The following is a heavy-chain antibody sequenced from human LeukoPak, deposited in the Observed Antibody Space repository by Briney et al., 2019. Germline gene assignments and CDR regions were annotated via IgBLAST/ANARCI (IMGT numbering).Heavy chain of an antibody. D-gene: IGHD2/OR15-2a*01. Sequence: SETLSLTCTVSGGSISSSSYYWGWIRQPPGKGLEWIGSIYYSGSTYYNPSLKSRVTISVDTSKNQFSLKLSSVTAADTAVYYCARPTSKLGSFDYWGQGTLVTVSS. CDR1: GGSISSSSYY. V-gene: IGHV4-39*01. J-gene: IGHJ4*02. CDR2: IYYSGST. CDR3: ARPTSKLGSFDY.